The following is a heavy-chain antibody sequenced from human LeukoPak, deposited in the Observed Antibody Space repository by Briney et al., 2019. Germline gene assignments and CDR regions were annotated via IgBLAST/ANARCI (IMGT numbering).Heavy chain of an antibody. CDR2: ISAYNGNT. J-gene: IGHJ4*02. CDR1: GYTFTSYG. V-gene: IGHV1-18*01. D-gene: IGHD3-22*01. CDR3: AREYYYDSSGYFDY. Sequence: ASVKVSCKASGYTFTSYGISWVRQAPGQGLEWMGWISAYNGNTNYAQKLQGRVTITADKSTSTAYMELSSLRSEDTAVYYCAREYYYDSSGYFDYWGQGTLVTVSS.